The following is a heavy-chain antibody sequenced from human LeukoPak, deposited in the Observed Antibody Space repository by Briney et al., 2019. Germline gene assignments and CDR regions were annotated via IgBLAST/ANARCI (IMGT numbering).Heavy chain of an antibody. CDR1: GFTLSSYA. CDR3: AKDPGKYSGYGLGFDY. D-gene: IGHD5-12*01. V-gene: IGHV3-23*01. Sequence: GGSLRLSCAASGFTLSSYAMSWVRQAPGKGLEWVSATSSSDAGTYYADSVKGRFTISRDNSKNTLYLQMNSLRAEDTAVYYCAKDPGKYSGYGLGFDYWGQGTLVTVSS. CDR2: TSSSDAGT. J-gene: IGHJ4*02.